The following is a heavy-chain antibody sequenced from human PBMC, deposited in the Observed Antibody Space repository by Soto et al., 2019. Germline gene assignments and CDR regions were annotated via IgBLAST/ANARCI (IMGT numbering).Heavy chain of an antibody. CDR1: GGSVSSSNW. CDR3: ARGIKVRGVIRNYYFDY. J-gene: IGHJ4*02. Sequence: SETLSLTCAVSGGSVSSSNWWSWVRQPPGKGLEWIGEIYHSGSTNYNPSLKSRVTISVDKSKNQFSLKLSSVTAADTAVYYCARGIKVRGVIRNYYFDYWGQGTLVTVSS. CDR2: IYHSGST. V-gene: IGHV4-4*02. D-gene: IGHD3-10*01.